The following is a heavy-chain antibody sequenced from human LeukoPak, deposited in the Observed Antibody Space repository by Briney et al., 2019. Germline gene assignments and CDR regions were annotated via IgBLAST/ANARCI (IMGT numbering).Heavy chain of an antibody. CDR2: IYYTTNP. CDR1: GGSISSYY. D-gene: IGHD4-11*01. V-gene: IGHV4-59*01. CDR3: ARDRNYFDP. Sequence: TSETLSLTCTVSGGSISSYYWSWIRLPPGKGLEWIGNIYYTTNPNYNPSLARRVTISVDTSKNQLSLKLDSVTAADTAVYYCARDRNYFDPWGQGTRVTVSS. J-gene: IGHJ5*02.